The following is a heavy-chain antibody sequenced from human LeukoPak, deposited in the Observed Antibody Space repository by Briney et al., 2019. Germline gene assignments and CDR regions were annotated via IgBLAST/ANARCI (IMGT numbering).Heavy chain of an antibody. D-gene: IGHD6-13*01. CDR2: IYYCGST. V-gene: IGHV4-59*01. J-gene: IGHJ6*03. CDR1: GGSISSYY. Sequence: PSETLSLTCTVSGGSISSYYWSWIRQPPGKGLEWIGYIYYCGSTNYNPSLKSRVTISVDTSKNQFSLKLSSVTAADTAVYYCARVVRGSSWSYYYYYMDVWGKGTTVTVSS. CDR3: ARVVRGSSWSYYYYYMDV.